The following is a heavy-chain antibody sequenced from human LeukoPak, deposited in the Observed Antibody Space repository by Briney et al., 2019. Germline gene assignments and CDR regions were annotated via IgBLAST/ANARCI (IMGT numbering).Heavy chain of an antibody. D-gene: IGHD2-21*01. Sequence: SETLSLTCTVSGGSISSYYWSWIRQPPGKGLEWIGNIFYSGSTYYNPSLKSRVTISVDTSKNQFSLKLSSVTAADTAVYYCASGDEFLDAFDIWGQGTMVTVSS. CDR1: GGSISSYY. V-gene: IGHV4-59*04. CDR3: ASGDEFLDAFDI. J-gene: IGHJ3*02. CDR2: IFYSGST.